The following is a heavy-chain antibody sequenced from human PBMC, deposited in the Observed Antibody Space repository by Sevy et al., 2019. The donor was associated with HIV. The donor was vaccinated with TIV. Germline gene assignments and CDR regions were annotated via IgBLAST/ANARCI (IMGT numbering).Heavy chain of an antibody. J-gene: IGHJ4*02. CDR2: TTQRGGAT. Sequence: GGSLRLSCAASGFIFSSYTLSWVRQAPGKGLEWVSATTQRGGATFYADFVKGRFTVSRDDSKNTLYLQMNSLRVEDTAIYYCAKDMTPDGLWDFDYWGQGTQVTVSS. V-gene: IGHV3-23*01. D-gene: IGHD1-26*01. CDR1: GFIFSSYT. CDR3: AKDMTPDGLWDFDY.